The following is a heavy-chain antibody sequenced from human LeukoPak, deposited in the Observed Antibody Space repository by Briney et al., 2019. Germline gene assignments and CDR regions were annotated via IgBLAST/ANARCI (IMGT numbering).Heavy chain of an antibody. D-gene: IGHD6-13*01. CDR1: GGTFSSYA. CDR2: IIPILGIA. Sequence: SVKVSCKASGGTFSSYAISWVRQAPGQGLEWMGRIIPILGIANYAQKFQGRVTITADKPTSTAYMELSSLRSEDTAVYYCARASSSSWYGNWFDPWGQGTLVTVSS. CDR3: ARASSSSWYGNWFDP. J-gene: IGHJ5*02. V-gene: IGHV1-69*04.